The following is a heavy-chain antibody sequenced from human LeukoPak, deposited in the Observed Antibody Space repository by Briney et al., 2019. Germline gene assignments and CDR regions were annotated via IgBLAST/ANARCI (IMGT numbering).Heavy chain of an antibody. J-gene: IGHJ6*02. CDR3: ARVGYSSSWYGIYYYYGMDV. D-gene: IGHD6-13*01. CDR2: IYYSGST. V-gene: IGHV4-61*01. Sequence: SETLSLTCTVSGGSVSSGSYYWSWIRQPPGKGLEWIGYIYYSGSTNYNPSLKSRVTISVDTSKNQFSLKLSSVTAADTAVYYCARVGYSSSWYGIYYYYGMDVWGQGTTVTVSS. CDR1: GGSVSSGSYY.